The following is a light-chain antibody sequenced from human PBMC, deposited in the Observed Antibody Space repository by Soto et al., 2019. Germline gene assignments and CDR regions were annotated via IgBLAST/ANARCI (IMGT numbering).Light chain of an antibody. V-gene: IGKV3-11*01. CDR2: DAS. Sequence: EIVLTQSPATLSLSPGERATLSCRASQSVSSYLAWYQQKPGQAPRLLIYDASNRATGIPARFSGSGSGTDFTPTISSLEPEDFAVYYCQQRSNWPLTFGQGTKV. CDR1: QSVSSY. J-gene: IGKJ1*01. CDR3: QQRSNWPLT.